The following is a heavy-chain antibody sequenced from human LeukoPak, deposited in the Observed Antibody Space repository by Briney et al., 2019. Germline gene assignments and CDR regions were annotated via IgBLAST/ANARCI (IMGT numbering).Heavy chain of an antibody. J-gene: IGHJ6*03. CDR1: GYTFSNAW. Sequence: NPGGSLRLSCAASGYTFSNAWMSWVRQAPGKGLEWVGRIKSKTDGGTTDYAAPVKGRFTISRDDSKNTLYLQMNSLKTEDTAVYYRTTDYYDSSGYHEDFYYMDVWGKGTTVTVSS. D-gene: IGHD3-22*01. CDR2: IKSKTDGGTT. V-gene: IGHV3-15*01. CDR3: TTDYYDSSGYHEDFYYMDV.